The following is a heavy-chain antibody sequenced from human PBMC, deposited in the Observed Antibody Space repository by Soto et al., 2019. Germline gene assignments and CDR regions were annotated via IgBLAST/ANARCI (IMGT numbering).Heavy chain of an antibody. V-gene: IGHV4-4*02. D-gene: IGHD3-10*01. CDR2: IYHSGST. J-gene: IGHJ4*02. CDR1: GGSLSSSNW. Sequence: SDTLSLTCAVSGGSLSSSNWWRWVRQPPGKGLEWIGEIYHSGSTNYNPSLKSRVTISVDKSKNQFSLKLSSVTAADTAMYYCATSYGSGYRAFDYWGQGALVTVSS. CDR3: ATSYGSGYRAFDY.